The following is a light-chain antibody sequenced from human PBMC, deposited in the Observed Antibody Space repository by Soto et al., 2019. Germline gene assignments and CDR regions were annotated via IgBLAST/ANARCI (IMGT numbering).Light chain of an antibody. CDR1: SSNIGAGYN. CDR3: QSYDCSLSIYV. J-gene: IGLJ1*01. CDR2: DST. Sequence: QSLLTQPASVCGAPGQRVTISCTGSSSNIGAGYNIHWYQQLPGAAPKLLIYDSTNRPSGVPDRFSGSKSGTSASLAITGLQAADEADYYCQSYDCSLSIYVFGTGTKVTVL. V-gene: IGLV1-40*01.